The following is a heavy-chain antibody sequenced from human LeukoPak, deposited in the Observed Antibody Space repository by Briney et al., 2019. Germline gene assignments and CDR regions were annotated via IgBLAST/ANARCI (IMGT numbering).Heavy chain of an antibody. J-gene: IGHJ4*02. CDR1: GFTFSSYE. CDR2: ISSSGSTI. V-gene: IGHV3-48*03. CDR3: ARDPPGGEGYYFDY. D-gene: IGHD3-16*01. Sequence: PGGSLRLSCAASGFTFSSYEMNWVRQAPGKGLEWVSYISSSGSTIYYADSVKGRFTISRDNSKNTLYLQMNSLRAEDTAVYYCARDPPGGEGYYFDYWGQGTLVTVSS.